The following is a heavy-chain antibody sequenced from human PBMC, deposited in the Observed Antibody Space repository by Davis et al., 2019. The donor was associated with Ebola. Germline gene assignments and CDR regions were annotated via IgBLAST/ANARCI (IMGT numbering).Heavy chain of an antibody. V-gene: IGHV3-23*01. CDR3: AKGGPWTQSWFFDY. D-gene: IGHD5-18*01. CDR1: GFTFSSYA. J-gene: IGHJ4*02. Sequence: PGGSLRLSCAASGFTFSSYAMSWVRQAPGKGLEWVSAIRNSGGSTYYSDSVKGRFTISRDNSKNTLYLQMNSLRAEGTAVYYCAKGGPWTQSWFFDYWGQGTLVTVSS. CDR2: IRNSGGST.